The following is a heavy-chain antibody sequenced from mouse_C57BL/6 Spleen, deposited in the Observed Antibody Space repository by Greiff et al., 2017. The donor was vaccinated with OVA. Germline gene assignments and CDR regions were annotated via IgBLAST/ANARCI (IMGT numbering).Heavy chain of an antibody. J-gene: IGHJ2*01. D-gene: IGHD1-1*01. CDR3: GRGITTVVATGFDFDY. CDR2: IYPGSGST. Sequence: VQLQQPGAELVKPGASVKMSCKASGYTFTSYWITWVKQRPGQGLEWIGDIYPGSGSTNYNEKFKSKATLTVDTSSSTAYMQLSSLTSEDSAVYYGGRGITTVVATGFDFDYWGQGTTLTVSS. CDR1: GYTFTSYW. V-gene: IGHV1-55*01.